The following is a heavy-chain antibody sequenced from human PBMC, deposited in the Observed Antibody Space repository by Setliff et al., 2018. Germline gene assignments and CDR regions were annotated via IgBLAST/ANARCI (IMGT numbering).Heavy chain of an antibody. CDR1: GYTFRQSI. Sequence: GPVKVSCKASGYTFRQSIVSWVRQAPGQGLEWLGWIGVYSGNTYSAQRFQGRVSLTTDESTNTAYLELRGLRSDDTAVYYCMRLVRFCSRTVCQRTSGDEAWGQGTLVTVSS. V-gene: IGHV1-18*01. J-gene: IGHJ5*02. CDR2: IGVYSGNT. CDR3: MRLVRFCSRTVCQRTSGDEA. D-gene: IGHD3-3*01.